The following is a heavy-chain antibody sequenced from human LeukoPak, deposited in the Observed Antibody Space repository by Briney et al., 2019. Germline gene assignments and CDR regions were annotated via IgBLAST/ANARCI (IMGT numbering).Heavy chain of an antibody. V-gene: IGHV3-30*04. CDR3: ARDTAFAVGATLDF. D-gene: IGHD1-26*01. CDR2: VSYDGSNK. CDR1: GFTFSSYA. J-gene: IGHJ4*02. Sequence: GGSLRLSCAASGFTFSSYAMHWVRQAPGKGLEWVAVVSYDGSNKYYANSVKGRFTISRDKSKNTLHLQMNSLRAEDTAIYYCARDTAFAVGATLDFWGQGTLVTVSS.